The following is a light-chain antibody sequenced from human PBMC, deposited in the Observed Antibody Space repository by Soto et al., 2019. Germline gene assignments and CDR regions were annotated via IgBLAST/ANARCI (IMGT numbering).Light chain of an antibody. CDR3: QQYHNWPIT. J-gene: IGKJ5*01. CDR1: QSVSSY. Sequence: PGERATLSCRASQSVSSYLAWYQQKPGQAPRLLIYDASNRATGIPARFSGSGSGTEFTLTISSLQSEDFAVYYCQQYHNWPITFGQGTRLEIK. V-gene: IGKV3D-15*01. CDR2: DAS.